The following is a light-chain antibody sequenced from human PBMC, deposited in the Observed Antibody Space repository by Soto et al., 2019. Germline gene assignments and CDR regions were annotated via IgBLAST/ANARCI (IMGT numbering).Light chain of an antibody. CDR1: SSDVGGYNY. CDR2: DVS. Sequence: ALTQPASVSGSPGQSITISCTGTSSDVGGYNYVSWYQQHPGKAPKLMIYDVSNRPSGVSNRFSGSKSGNTASLTISGLQAEDEADYYCSSYTSSRDVFGTGTKVTVL. J-gene: IGLJ1*01. V-gene: IGLV2-14*01. CDR3: SSYTSSRDV.